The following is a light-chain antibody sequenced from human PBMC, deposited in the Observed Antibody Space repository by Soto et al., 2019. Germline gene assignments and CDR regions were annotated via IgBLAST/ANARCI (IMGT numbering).Light chain of an antibody. Sequence: ELVMTQSPATPSVSPGERATLSCRASQSVSSNLAWYQQRLGQTPRLLISGASTRATGIPARFSGSVSGTEFILTISSLQSEDFAIYYCQQYNNWPRTFGQGTKVDIK. CDR2: GAS. CDR3: QQYNNWPRT. V-gene: IGKV3-15*01. J-gene: IGKJ1*01. CDR1: QSVSSN.